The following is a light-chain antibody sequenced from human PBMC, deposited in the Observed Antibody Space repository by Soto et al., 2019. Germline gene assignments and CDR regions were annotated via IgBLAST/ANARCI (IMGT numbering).Light chain of an antibody. CDR1: SSNIGNNY. J-gene: IGLJ2*01. V-gene: IGLV1-51*01. CDR3: GTWDSSLSAVV. Sequence: QSVLTQPPSVSAAPGQKVTISCAGSSSNIGNNYVSWYPQLPGTAHKLLIYDNNKRPSGIPDRFSGSKSGTSATLVITGRPPGDEADYYCGTWDSSLSAVVFGGGTKLTVL. CDR2: DNN.